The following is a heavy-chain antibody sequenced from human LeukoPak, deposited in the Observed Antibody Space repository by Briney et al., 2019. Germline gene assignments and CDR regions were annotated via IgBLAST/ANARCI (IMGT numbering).Heavy chain of an antibody. CDR1: GGSISSYY. J-gene: IGHJ6*02. D-gene: IGHD2-15*01. Sequence: KPSETLSLTCTVSGGSISSYYWSWIRQPPGKGLEWIGYIYYSGSTNYNPSLKSRVTISVDTSKNQFSLKLSSVTAADTAVYYCARYPLGYCSGGSCYRTERNYYGMDVWGQGTTVTVSS. V-gene: IGHV4-59*08. CDR2: IYYSGST. CDR3: ARYPLGYCSGGSCYRTERNYYGMDV.